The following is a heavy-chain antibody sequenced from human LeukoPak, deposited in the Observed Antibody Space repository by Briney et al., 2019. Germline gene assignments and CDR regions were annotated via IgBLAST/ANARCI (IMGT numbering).Heavy chain of an antibody. CDR3: AKDMGDYGSGSLYPDY. D-gene: IGHD3-10*01. CDR1: GFTFDDYA. CDR2: ISWNSGSI. J-gene: IGHJ4*02. Sequence: PGRSLRLSCAASGFTFDDYAMHWVRQAPGKGLEWVSGISWNSGSIGYADSVKGRFTISRDNAKNSLYLQMNSLRAEDTALYYCAKDMGDYGSGSLYPDYWGQGTLVTVSS. V-gene: IGHV3-9*01.